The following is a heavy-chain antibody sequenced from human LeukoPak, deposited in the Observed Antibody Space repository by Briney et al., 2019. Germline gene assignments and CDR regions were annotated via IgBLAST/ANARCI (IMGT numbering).Heavy chain of an antibody. Sequence: SETLSLTCTVSGGSINNNYWSWIRQPAGKGLEWVGRIYTTGSTNYNPSLQSRVSMSVDTSKNQFSLNVSSVTAADTAVYYCARWADKSGSSSRVAFDIWGQGTMVTVSS. V-gene: IGHV4-4*07. CDR3: ARWADKSGSSSRVAFDI. CDR2: IYTTGST. J-gene: IGHJ3*02. CDR1: GGSINNNY. D-gene: IGHD6-6*01.